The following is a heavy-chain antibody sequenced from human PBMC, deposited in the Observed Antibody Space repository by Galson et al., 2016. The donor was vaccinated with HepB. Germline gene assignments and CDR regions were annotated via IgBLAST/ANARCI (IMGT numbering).Heavy chain of an antibody. CDR2: IYYSGST. D-gene: IGHD3-10*01. V-gene: IGHV4-39*02. J-gene: IGHJ6*02. CDR3: ARLGSGSYYSYYFGVDV. Sequence: ETLSLTCTVSGASVSGDSFFWGWIRQPPGKTLEWIGSIYYSGSTYYNPSLRSRVTFSIDTSKNHFSLKLTSLTAADTAVYYCARLGSGSYYSYYFGVDVWGQGATVTVSS. CDR1: GASVSGDSFF.